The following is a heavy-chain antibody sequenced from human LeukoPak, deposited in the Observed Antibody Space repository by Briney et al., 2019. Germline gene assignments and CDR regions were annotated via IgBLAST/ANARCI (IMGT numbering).Heavy chain of an antibody. V-gene: IGHV4-39*07. Sequence: TSETLSLTCTVSGGSISSSSYYWGWIRQPPGKGLEWIGSIYYSGSTYYNPSLKSRVTISVDTSKNQFSLKLSSVTAADTAVYYCARDGYYGSGSYVYWGQGTLVTVSS. D-gene: IGHD3-10*01. CDR1: GGSISSSSYY. J-gene: IGHJ4*02. CDR2: IYYSGST. CDR3: ARDGYYGSGSYVY.